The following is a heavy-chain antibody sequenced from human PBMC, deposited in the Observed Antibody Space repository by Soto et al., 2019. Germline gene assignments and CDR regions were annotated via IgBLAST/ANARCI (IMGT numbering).Heavy chain of an antibody. CDR1: GYSISSGFF. CDR3: ARDLGSGSYSSFDY. J-gene: IGHJ4*02. Sequence: PSETLSLTCAVSGYSISSGFFWGWIRRPPGKELEWIGSIHYSGGGHYNPSLRSRVSISGDTSMNQFSLKLRSVTAADTAMYYCARDLGSGSYSSFDYWGQGALVTVSS. D-gene: IGHD3-10*01. V-gene: IGHV4-38-2*02. CDR2: IHYSGGG.